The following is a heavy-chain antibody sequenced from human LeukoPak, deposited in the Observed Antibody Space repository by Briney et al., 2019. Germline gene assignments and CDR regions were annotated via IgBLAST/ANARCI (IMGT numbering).Heavy chain of an antibody. CDR3: ARGYCSGGSCYLRGAFDI. CDR2: IGTAGDT. Sequence: PGGSLRLSCAASGFTFSSYDMHWVRQAPGKGREGVSAIGTAGDTYYPGSVKGRFTISRENAKNSLYLQMNSLRAEDTAVYYCARGYCSGGSCYLRGAFDIWGQGTMVTVSS. CDR1: GFTFSSYD. V-gene: IGHV3-13*01. J-gene: IGHJ3*02. D-gene: IGHD2-15*01.